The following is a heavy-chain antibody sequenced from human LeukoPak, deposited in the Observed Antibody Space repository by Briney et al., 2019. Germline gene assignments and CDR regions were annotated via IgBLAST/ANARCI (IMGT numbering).Heavy chain of an antibody. CDR1: GFTFSSYS. CDR2: ISSSSSYI. D-gene: IGHD5-24*01. J-gene: IGHJ4*02. V-gene: IGHV3-21*01. Sequence: GGSLRLPCAASGFTFSSYSMNWVRQAPGKGLEWVSSISSSSSYIYYADSVKGRFTISRDNAKNSLYLQMNSLRAEDTAVYYCARFMATITYFDYWGQGTLVTVSS. CDR3: ARFMATITYFDY.